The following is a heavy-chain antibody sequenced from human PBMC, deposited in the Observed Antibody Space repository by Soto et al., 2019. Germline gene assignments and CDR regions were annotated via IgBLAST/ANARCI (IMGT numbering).Heavy chain of an antibody. CDR3: ARDLTFTIQNWFDP. CDR2: ISAYNGNT. CDR1: GYTFTSYG. Sequence: ASVKVSCKASGYTFTSYGISWVRQAPGQGLERMGWISAYNGNTNYAQKLQGRVTMTTDTSTSTAYMELRSLRSDDTAVYYCARDLTFTIQNWFDPWGQGTLVTVSS. J-gene: IGHJ5*02. V-gene: IGHV1-18*01. D-gene: IGHD3-3*01.